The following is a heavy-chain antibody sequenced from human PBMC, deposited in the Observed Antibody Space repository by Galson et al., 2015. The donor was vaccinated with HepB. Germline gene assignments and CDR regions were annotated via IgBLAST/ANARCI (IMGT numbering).Heavy chain of an antibody. J-gene: IGHJ4*02. V-gene: IGHV1-46*04. CDR3: ARMGALDPGGN. D-gene: IGHD3-16*01. CDR1: GYTFTSYY. Sequence: SVKVSCKASGYTFTSYYMHWVRQAPGQGLEWMGIINPSGGSTSYAQKLQGRVTMTRDTSTSTVYMELSSLRSEDTAVYYCARMGALDPGGNWGQGTLVTVSS. CDR2: INPSGGST.